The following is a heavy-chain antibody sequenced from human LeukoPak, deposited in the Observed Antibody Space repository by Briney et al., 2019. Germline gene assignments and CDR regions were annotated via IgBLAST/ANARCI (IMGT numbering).Heavy chain of an antibody. V-gene: IGHV4-39*01. D-gene: IGHD3-22*01. CDR1: GGSISSSSYY. CDR3: ARALPGYFDTSGYYFDT. Sequence: SETLSLTCTVSGGSISSSSYYWGWIRQPPGRGLEWIGSIYYSGSTYYNPSLKSRVTISVDTSKNQSSLKLSSVTAADTAVYYCARALPGYFDTSGYYFDTWGQGTLVTVSS. J-gene: IGHJ4*02. CDR2: IYYSGST.